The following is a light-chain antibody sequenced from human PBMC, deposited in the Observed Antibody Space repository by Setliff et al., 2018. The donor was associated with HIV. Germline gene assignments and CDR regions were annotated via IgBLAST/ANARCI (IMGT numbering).Light chain of an antibody. CDR2: EVS. CDR3: CSYAGTSTYV. CDR1: SSDVGSYNL. J-gene: IGLJ1*01. Sequence: QSVLTQPASVSGSPGQSITISCSGTSSDVGSYNLVSWYQHHPGKAPKLLISEVSKRPSGVSRRFSGSKSGYTASLTISGLQAEDEADYYCCSYAGTSTYVFGSGTKGTVL. V-gene: IGLV2-23*02.